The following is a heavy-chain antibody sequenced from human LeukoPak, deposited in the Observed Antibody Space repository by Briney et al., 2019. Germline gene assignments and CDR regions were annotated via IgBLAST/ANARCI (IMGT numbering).Heavy chain of an antibody. V-gene: IGHV5-51*01. D-gene: IGHD1-26*01. CDR1: GYSFTSYW. CDR3: ATSHRYSGSFY. CDR2: IYPGDSDT. Sequence: GESLKISCKGFGYSFTSYWIGWVRQMPGKGVEWMGIIYPGDSDTRYSPSFQGLVTISADKSIRTAYLQWSNLKASDTAMYYCATSHRYSGSFYWGQGTLVTVSS. J-gene: IGHJ4*02.